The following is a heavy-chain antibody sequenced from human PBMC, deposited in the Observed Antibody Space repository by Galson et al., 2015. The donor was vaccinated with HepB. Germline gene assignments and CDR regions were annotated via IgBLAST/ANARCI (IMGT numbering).Heavy chain of an antibody. CDR1: GFTFSSYS. D-gene: IGHD3-3*01. Sequence: SLRLSCAASGFTFSSYSMNWVRQAPGKGLEWVSYISSSSSTIYYADSVKGRFTISRDNAKNSLYLQMNCLRDEDTAVYYCARRGDYDFWSGYYTPEGPGYYYYYMDVWGKGTTVTVSS. CDR2: ISSSSSTI. J-gene: IGHJ6*03. CDR3: ARRGDYDFWSGYYTPEGPGYYYYYMDV. V-gene: IGHV3-48*02.